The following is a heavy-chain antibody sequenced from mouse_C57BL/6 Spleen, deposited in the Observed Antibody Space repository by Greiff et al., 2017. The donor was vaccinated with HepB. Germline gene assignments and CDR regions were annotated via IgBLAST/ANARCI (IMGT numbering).Heavy chain of an antibody. CDR3: ARDGGVYSFFDY. V-gene: IGHV5-4*01. Sequence: DVKLVESGGGLVKPGGSLKLSCAASGFTFSSYAMSWVRQTPEKRLEWVATISDGGSYTYYPDNVKGRFTISRDNAKNNLYLQMSHLKSEDTAMYYCARDGGVYSFFDYWGQGTTLTVSS. J-gene: IGHJ2*01. CDR1: GFTFSSYA. D-gene: IGHD2-12*01. CDR2: ISDGGSYT.